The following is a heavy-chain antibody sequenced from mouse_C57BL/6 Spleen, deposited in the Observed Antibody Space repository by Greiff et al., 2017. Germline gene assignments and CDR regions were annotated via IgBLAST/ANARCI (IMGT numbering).Heavy chain of an antibody. CDR1: GYTFTDYY. Sequence: EVQLQQSGAELVKPGASVKISCKASGYTFTDYYMHWVKQRPGQGLEWIGGINPNNGGTSYNQKFKGKATLTVDKSSSTAYMELRSLTSEDSAVXYCARYSAIVTTWDYWGQGTTLTVSS. D-gene: IGHD2-5*01. CDR3: ARYSAIVTTWDY. J-gene: IGHJ2*01. V-gene: IGHV1-26*01. CDR2: INPNNGGT.